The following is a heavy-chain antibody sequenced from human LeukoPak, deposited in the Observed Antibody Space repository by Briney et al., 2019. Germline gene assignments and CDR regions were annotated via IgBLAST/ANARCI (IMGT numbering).Heavy chain of an antibody. V-gene: IGHV3-43*02. D-gene: IGHD6-19*01. J-gene: IGHJ4*02. CDR2: ISGDGGST. CDR1: GFTFSSYW. CDR3: AKDISSGWYLGDYFDY. Sequence: GGSLRLSCAASGFTFSSYWMHWVRQAPGKGLEWVSLISGDGGSTYCADSVKGRFTISRDNSKNSLYLQMNSLRTEDTALYYCAKDISSGWYLGDYFDYWGQGTLVTVSS.